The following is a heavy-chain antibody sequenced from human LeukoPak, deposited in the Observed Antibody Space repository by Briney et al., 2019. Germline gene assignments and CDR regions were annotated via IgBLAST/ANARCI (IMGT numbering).Heavy chain of an antibody. CDR2: IIPIFGTV. D-gene: IGHD3-3*01. CDR3: ARGPTGRFLEWSLPFDY. CDR1: GYTFTSCY. J-gene: IGHJ4*02. Sequence: ASVKVSCKASGYTFTSCYMHWVRQAPGQGLEWMGGIIPIFGTVNYAQKFQGRVTITADESSSTAYMELSSLRSEDTAVYYCARGPTGRFLEWSLPFDYWGQGTLVTVSS. V-gene: IGHV1-69*13.